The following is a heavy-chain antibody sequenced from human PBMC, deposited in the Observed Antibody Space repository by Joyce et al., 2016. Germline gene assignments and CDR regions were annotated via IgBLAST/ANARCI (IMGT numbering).Heavy chain of an antibody. J-gene: IGHJ4*02. CDR2: ISSSSTFI. Sequence: EVQVAESGGGLVKPGGSLRLSCAASGFAFNTYGIIWVRQAPGKGLEWVSSISSSSTFIYYTDSVKGRFTMSRDNAKNSLYLQMNSLGAEDTAVYYCARGGGGYSYGLDWGQGTLVTVSS. D-gene: IGHD5-18*01. CDR1: GFAFNTYG. V-gene: IGHV3-21*01. CDR3: ARGGGGYSYGLD.